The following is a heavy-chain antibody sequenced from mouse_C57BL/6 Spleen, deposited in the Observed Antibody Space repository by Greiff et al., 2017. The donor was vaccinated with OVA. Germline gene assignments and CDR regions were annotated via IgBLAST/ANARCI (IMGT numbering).Heavy chain of an antibody. J-gene: IGHJ2*01. V-gene: IGHV1-22*01. CDR2: INPNNGGT. CDR1: GYTFTDYN. CDR3: ARGGDGYPDY. D-gene: IGHD2-3*01. Sequence: EVQLVESGPELVKPGASVKMSCKASGYTFTDYNMHWVKQSHGKSLEWIGYINPNNGGTSYNQKFKGKATLTVNKSSSTAYMELRSLTSEDSAVYYCARGGDGYPDYWGQGTTLTVSS.